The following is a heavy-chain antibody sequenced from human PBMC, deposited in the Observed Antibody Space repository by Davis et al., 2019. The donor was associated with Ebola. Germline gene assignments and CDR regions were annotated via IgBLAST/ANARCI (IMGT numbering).Heavy chain of an antibody. J-gene: IGHJ6*04. Sequence: GESLKISCAASGFTFSSFAVSWVRQAPGKGLEWVSAISGSGGSTHYTDSVKGRFTISRDNSKNTLSLQMNSLRAEDTAVYYCAKARSGWFLFDCWGKGTTVTVSS. D-gene: IGHD6-19*01. CDR2: ISGSGGST. CDR1: GFTFSSFA. CDR3: AKARSGWFLFDC. V-gene: IGHV3-23*01.